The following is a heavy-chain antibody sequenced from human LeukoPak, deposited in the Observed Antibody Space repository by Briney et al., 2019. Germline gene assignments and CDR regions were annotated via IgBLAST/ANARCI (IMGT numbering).Heavy chain of an antibody. D-gene: IGHD3-9*01. V-gene: IGHV3-23*01. CDR3: ANSGIFDWLSPNYYYYYMDV. CDR2: ISGSGGST. Sequence: GGSLRLSCAASGFTFSSYAMSWVRQAPGKGLEWVSAISGSGGSTYYADSVKGRFTISRDNSKNTLYLQMNSLRAEDTAVYYCANSGIFDWLSPNYYYYYMDVWGKGTTVTVSS. CDR1: GFTFSSYA. J-gene: IGHJ6*03.